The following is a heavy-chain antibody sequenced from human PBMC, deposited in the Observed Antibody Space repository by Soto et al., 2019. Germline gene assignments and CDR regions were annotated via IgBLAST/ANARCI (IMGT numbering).Heavy chain of an antibody. J-gene: IGHJ4*02. V-gene: IGHV3-23*01. CDR1: GFTFSSYA. CDR3: ARRSSGWYFDY. D-gene: IGHD6-19*01. CDR2: FSGSGGST. Sequence: EVQLLESGGGLVQPGGSLRLSCAASGFTFSSYAMSWVRQAPGKGLEWVSAFSGSGGSTYYADSVKGRFTISRDNSKNTLYLQTNSLRAEDTAVSYCARRSSGWYFDYWGQGTLVTVSS.